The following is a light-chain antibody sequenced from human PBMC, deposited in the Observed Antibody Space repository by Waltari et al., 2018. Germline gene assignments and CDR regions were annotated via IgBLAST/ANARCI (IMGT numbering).Light chain of an antibody. J-gene: IGKJ1*01. V-gene: IGKV1-5*03. CDR2: KAS. CDR3: QQYNSYPWT. Sequence: DIQMTQSPSTLSASVGDRVTITCRASQSISSWLAWYQQKPGKASKLLIYKASSLASGVPSRFSGSGSGTVFTLTISSLQPDDFATYYCQQYNSYPWTFGQGTKVEIK. CDR1: QSISSW.